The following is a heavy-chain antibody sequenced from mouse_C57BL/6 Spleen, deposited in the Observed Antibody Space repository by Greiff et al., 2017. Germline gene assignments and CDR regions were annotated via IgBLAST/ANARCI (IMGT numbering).Heavy chain of an antibody. Sequence: QVQLLQPGAELVMPGASVKLSCKVSCYTFTSYWMHWVKQRPGQGLEWIGEIEPSDSYTNHNHKLKGKSTLTVDKSSSTDNMQHSSLKSEDSAVYYCARLMKSGTNYCRYWGQGTTLADCS. V-gene: IGHV1-69*01. J-gene: IGHJ2*01. CDR2: IEPSDSYT. CDR1: CYTFTSYW. CDR3: ARLMKSGTNYCRY. D-gene: IGHD1-1*01.